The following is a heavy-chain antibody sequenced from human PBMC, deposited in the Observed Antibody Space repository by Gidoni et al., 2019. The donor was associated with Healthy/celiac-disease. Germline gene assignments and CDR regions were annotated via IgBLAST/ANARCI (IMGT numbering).Heavy chain of an antibody. CDR3: AKRGEYQLLSDAFDI. J-gene: IGHJ3*02. Sequence: EVQLVESGGGLVQPGGSLRPSCAASGFTFGSYAMSWVRQATGKGLEWVSAISGSGGSTYYADSVKGRFTISRDNSKNTLYLQMNSLRAEDTAVYYCAKRGEYQLLSDAFDIWGQGTMVTVSS. CDR2: ISGSGGST. V-gene: IGHV3-23*04. CDR1: GFTFGSYA. D-gene: IGHD2-2*01.